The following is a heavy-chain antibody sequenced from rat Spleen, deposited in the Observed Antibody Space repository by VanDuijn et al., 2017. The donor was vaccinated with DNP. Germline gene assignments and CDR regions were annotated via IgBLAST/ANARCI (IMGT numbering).Heavy chain of an antibody. Sequence: EVQLVETGGGLVQPGGSLKLSCVASGFTFSNSGMAWVRQAPTKGLEWVAYIRYDGGTTYYGDSVKGRFTISRDNAKSTLYLQMDSLRSEDTATYYCATGVYGGYEDWFANWGQGTLVTVSS. CDR1: GFTFSNSG. V-gene: IGHV5-29*01. D-gene: IGHD1-11*01. CDR3: ATGVYGGYEDWFAN. CDR2: IRYDGGTT. J-gene: IGHJ3*01.